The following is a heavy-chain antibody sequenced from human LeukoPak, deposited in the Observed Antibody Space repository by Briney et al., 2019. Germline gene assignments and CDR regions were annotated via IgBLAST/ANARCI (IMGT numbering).Heavy chain of an antibody. J-gene: IGHJ4*02. D-gene: IGHD6-19*01. V-gene: IGHV1-69*05. Sequence: SVKVSCKASGGTFSSYAISWVRQAPGQGLEWMGGIIPIFGTANYAQKFQGRVTMTTDTSTSTAYMELSSLRSEDTAVYYCARGLASGRSTPMIDWGQGTLVTVSS. CDR2: IIPIFGTA. CDR3: ARGLASGRSTPMID. CDR1: GGTFSSYA.